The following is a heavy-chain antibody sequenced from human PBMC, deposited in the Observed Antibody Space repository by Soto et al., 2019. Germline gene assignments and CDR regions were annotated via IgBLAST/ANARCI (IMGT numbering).Heavy chain of an antibody. CDR3: ARQKDSSGYYPTLDY. D-gene: IGHD3-22*01. J-gene: IGHJ4*02. CDR2: IYPGDSDT. V-gene: IGHV5-51*01. CDR1: GYSFTNYW. Sequence: GESLKISCKASGYSFTNYWIGWVRQMPGKGLEWVGIIYPGDSDTRYSPSFQGQVTISADKSISTSYLQWSSLKASDTAMYYCARQKDSSGYYPTLDYWGQGTLVTVS.